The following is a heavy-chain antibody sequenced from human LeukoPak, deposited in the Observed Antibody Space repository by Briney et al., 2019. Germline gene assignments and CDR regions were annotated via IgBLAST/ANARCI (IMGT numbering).Heavy chain of an antibody. J-gene: IGHJ6*04. D-gene: IGHD3-10*01. V-gene: IGHV4-59*08. Sequence: PSETLSLTCTVSGGSISSYYWSWIRQPPGKGLEWIGYIYYSGSTNYNPSLKSRVTISVDTSKNQFSLKLSSVTAADTAVYYCARSGYYYGPMDVWGKGTTVTVSS. CDR1: GGSISSYY. CDR3: ARSGYYYGPMDV. CDR2: IYYSGST.